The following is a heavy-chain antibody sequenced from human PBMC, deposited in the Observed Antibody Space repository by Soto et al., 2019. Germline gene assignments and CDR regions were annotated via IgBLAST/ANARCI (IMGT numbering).Heavy chain of an antibody. CDR3: XXXXXXXXXXXXXXXXXXXXXYGMDV. CDR2: XXXXXXGGTT. CDR1: GFTFSNAW. V-gene: IGHV3-15*07. J-gene: IGHJ6*02. Sequence: EVQLVESGGGLVKPGGSLRLSCAASGFTFSNAWMNWVRQAPGKGLEWXXXXXXXXXGGTTDYAAPVKGRFTISRDDSKNXLYXQMXXXXXXXXXXXXXXXXXXXXXXXXXXXXXXXXXXYGMDVWGQGTTVTVSS.